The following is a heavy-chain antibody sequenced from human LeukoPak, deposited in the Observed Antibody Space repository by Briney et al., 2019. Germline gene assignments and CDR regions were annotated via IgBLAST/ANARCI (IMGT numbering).Heavy chain of an antibody. J-gene: IGHJ3*02. Sequence: ASVKVSCKVSGYTLTELSMHWVRQAPGKGLEWMGGFDPEDGETIYAQKFQGRVTMTEDTSTDTAYMELSSLRSEDTAVYYCVTALARSDSWTYVGAFDIWGQGTMVTVSS. V-gene: IGHV1-24*01. D-gene: IGHD6-13*01. CDR2: FDPEDGET. CDR3: VTALARSDSWTYVGAFDI. CDR1: GYTLTELS.